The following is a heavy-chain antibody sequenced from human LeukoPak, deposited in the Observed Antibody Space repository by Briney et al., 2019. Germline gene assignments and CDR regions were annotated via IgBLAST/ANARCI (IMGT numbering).Heavy chain of an antibody. Sequence: SETLSLTCTLSGGSISTYYWTWIRQPPGKGLEWIGYIYYSGSTNYNPSLKSRVTMSVDTSKNQFSLKLSSVTAADTAVYYCARELRGGYYDSSGYYYFDYWGQGTLVTVSS. V-gene: IGHV4-59*12. CDR3: ARELRGGYYDSSGYYYFDY. J-gene: IGHJ4*02. CDR1: GGSISTYY. D-gene: IGHD3-22*01. CDR2: IYYSGST.